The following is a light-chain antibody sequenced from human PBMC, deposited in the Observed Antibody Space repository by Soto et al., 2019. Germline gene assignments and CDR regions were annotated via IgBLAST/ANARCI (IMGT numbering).Light chain of an antibody. CDR3: FSYTRSSTWI. CDR1: TNDIGGFNA. V-gene: IGLV2-14*01. CDR2: EVT. Sequence: QSALTQPASVSGSPGQSITISCTGTTNDIGGFNAVSWYRRHPGTAPRLLIYEVTNRPSGVSDRFSGSKSGITASLTISGLQADDEADYFCFSYTRSSTWIFGGGTKVTVL. J-gene: IGLJ2*01.